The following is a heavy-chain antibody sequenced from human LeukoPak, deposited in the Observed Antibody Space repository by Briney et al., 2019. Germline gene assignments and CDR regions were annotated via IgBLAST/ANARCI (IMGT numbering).Heavy chain of an antibody. D-gene: IGHD1-26*01. CDR3: ARDSASGSYRHAFDI. CDR2: ISGSGGST. Sequence: GGSLRLSCAASGFTFSSYAMSWVRQAPGKGLEWVSAISGSGGSTYYADSVKGRFTISRDNSKNTLYLQMNSLRAEDTAVYYCARDSASGSYRHAFDIWGQGTMVTVSS. J-gene: IGHJ3*02. V-gene: IGHV3-23*01. CDR1: GFTFSSYA.